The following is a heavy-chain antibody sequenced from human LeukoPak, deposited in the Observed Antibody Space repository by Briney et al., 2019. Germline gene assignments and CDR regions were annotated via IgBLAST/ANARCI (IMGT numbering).Heavy chain of an antibody. Sequence: GGSLRLSCAASGFTFSDYQMGWVRQAPGKGLEWVANTKQDGSEKYYADSVKGRFTISRDNAKNTLYLQMNSLRAEDTAVYYCAKGAAGIAAAGNGDFDYWGQGTLVTVSS. CDR2: TKQDGSEK. D-gene: IGHD6-13*01. CDR3: AKGAAGIAAAGNGDFDY. CDR1: GFTFSDYQ. V-gene: IGHV3-7*03. J-gene: IGHJ4*02.